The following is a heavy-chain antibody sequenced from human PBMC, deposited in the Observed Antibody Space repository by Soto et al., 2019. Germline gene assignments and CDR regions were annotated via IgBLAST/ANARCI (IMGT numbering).Heavy chain of an antibody. Sequence: PSETLSHTCAGSGGSISPSNWWSWVRQPPGKGLEWIGEVYHSGSTNYNPSFKSRVTISVDKSKNQFSLKLSSVTAADTAVYYCANRPTTPFYYWGQGTLVTVSS. V-gene: IGHV4-4*02. CDR1: GGSISPSNW. D-gene: IGHD2-2*01. CDR3: ANRPTTPFYY. J-gene: IGHJ4*02. CDR2: VYHSGST.